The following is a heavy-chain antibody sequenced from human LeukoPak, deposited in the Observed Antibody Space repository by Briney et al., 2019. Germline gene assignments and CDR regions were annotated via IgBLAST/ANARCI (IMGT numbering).Heavy chain of an antibody. CDR1: GGSTSSSSYY. Sequence: SETLSLTCTVSGGSTSSSSYYWDWIRQSPGKGLEWIGNIYSGGSTYYTPSLKSRVTISVDTSKNQFSLKLSSVTAADTAIYLCARHSRSGSGGYENAFDIWGQGTMVTVSS. V-gene: IGHV4-39*01. CDR3: ARHSRSGSGGYENAFDI. D-gene: IGHD5-12*01. CDR2: IYSGGST. J-gene: IGHJ3*02.